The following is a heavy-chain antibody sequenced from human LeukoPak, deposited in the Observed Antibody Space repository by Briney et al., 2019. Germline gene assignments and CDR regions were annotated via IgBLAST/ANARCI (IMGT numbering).Heavy chain of an antibody. CDR3: ARLTPGRFYMDV. CDR1: GGSISGYF. D-gene: IGHD7-27*01. Sequence: SETLPLTCTVSGGSISGYFWSWIRQPPGKGLEWIGYIYSSGSGNYNPSLKSRVTISVDTSRNQFSLKLSSVTAADTAVYYCARLTPGRFYMDVWGKGTTVTVSS. J-gene: IGHJ6*03. V-gene: IGHV4-4*09. CDR2: IYSSGSG.